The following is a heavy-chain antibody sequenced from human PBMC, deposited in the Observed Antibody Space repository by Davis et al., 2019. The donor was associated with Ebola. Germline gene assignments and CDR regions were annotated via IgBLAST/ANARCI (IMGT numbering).Heavy chain of an antibody. CDR1: GGSISSSFW. Sequence: GSLRLSCAVSGGSISSSFWWTWVRQPPGKGLQWIGEIYHSGSTNYNPSLKSRVTISVDKSKNQFSLKLTSVTAADTAVYYCARDVGYDSSGYYRQGFNYWGQGTLVTVSS. CDR2: IYHSGST. CDR3: ARDVGYDSSGYYRQGFNY. V-gene: IGHV4-4*02. J-gene: IGHJ4*02. D-gene: IGHD3-22*01.